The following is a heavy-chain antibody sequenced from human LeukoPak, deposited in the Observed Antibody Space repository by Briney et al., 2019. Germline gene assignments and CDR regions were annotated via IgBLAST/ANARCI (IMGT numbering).Heavy chain of an antibody. CDR3: ARVPDSSSSVDS. J-gene: IGHJ4*02. D-gene: IGHD6-6*01. CDR1: GYTFTSHG. V-gene: IGHV1-18*01. Sequence: ASVKVSCKASGYTFTSHGISWVRQAPGQGLEWMGWISTYNGNTNYAQKLQGRVSMTTDTSTSTAYMDLRSLRSDDTAVYYCARVPDSSSSVDSWGQGTLVTVSS. CDR2: ISTYNGNT.